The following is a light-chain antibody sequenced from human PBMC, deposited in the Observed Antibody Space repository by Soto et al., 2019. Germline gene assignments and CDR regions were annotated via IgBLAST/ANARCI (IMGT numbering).Light chain of an antibody. CDR3: HQYGSSPLT. CDR1: QSVTSSS. J-gene: IGKJ4*01. CDR2: GAS. Sequence: EIVLTQSPGTLSLSPGERATLSCRASQSVTSSSLAWYQQKPGQAPRLLVYGASRRATGIPDRFSGSGSGTDFTLTISRLEAQDFARCYCHQYGSSPLTFGGGTKVEIK. V-gene: IGKV3-20*01.